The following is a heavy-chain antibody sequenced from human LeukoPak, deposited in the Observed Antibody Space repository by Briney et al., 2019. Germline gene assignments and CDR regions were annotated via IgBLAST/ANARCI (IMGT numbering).Heavy chain of an antibody. J-gene: IGHJ1*01. D-gene: IGHD2-21*02. Sequence: GGSLRLSCAASGFTFSSAWMNWVRQAPGKGLEWVSVIHSGGSTYYADSVKGRFIISRDNSKNTLYLQMNSLRAEDTAVYYCARDAYCGGDCYFAFQHWGQGTLVTVSS. CDR3: ARDAYCGGDCYFAFQH. V-gene: IGHV3-66*01. CDR2: IHSGGST. CDR1: GFTFSSAW.